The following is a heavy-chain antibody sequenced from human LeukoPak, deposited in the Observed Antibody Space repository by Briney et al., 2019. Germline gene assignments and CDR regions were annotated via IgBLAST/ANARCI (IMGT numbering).Heavy chain of an antibody. Sequence: SGPTLVNPTQTLTLTCTFSGFAVRNSRVGVGWIRQPPGKALEWLAIVYGDNDRRYNPSMRSRLTINKDTSQNQVVLTIRNVDPVDTATYYCAHGVTGWKGYADSDVWGLGTLVTVSS. V-gene: IGHV2-5*02. CDR1: GFAVRNSRVG. J-gene: IGHJ3*01. D-gene: IGHD2-2*01. CDR2: VYGDNDR. CDR3: AHGVTGWKGYADSDV.